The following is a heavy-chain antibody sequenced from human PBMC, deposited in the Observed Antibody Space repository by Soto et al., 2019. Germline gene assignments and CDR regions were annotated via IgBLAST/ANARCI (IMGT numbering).Heavy chain of an antibody. Sequence: GGSLRLSCAASGFTFTSYWMSWVRQAPGKGQEWVANIKQDGSEKYYVDSVKGRFTISRDNAKNALYLKMNSLRAEDTAVYYCARDYYDSSGYYPRFDYWGQGTLVTVSS. CDR2: IKQDGSEK. CDR3: ARDYYDSSGYYPRFDY. D-gene: IGHD3-22*01. CDR1: GFTFTSYW. V-gene: IGHV3-7*04. J-gene: IGHJ4*02.